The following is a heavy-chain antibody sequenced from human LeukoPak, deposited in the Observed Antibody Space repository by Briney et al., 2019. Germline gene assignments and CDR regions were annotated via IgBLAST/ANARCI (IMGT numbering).Heavy chain of an antibody. CDR1: GFTFSSYW. D-gene: IGHD3-10*01. V-gene: IGHV3-7*03. Sequence: GGSLRLSCAASGFTFSSYWMSWVRQAPGKGLEWVANIKQDGSEKYYVDSVKGRFTISRDSAKNSLYLQMNSLRAEDTAVYYCARVGYGSGSYYSDYWGQGTLVTVSS. J-gene: IGHJ4*02. CDR3: ARVGYGSGSYYSDY. CDR2: IKQDGSEK.